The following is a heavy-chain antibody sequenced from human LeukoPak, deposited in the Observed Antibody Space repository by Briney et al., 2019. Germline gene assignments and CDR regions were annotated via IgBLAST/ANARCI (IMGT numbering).Heavy chain of an antibody. V-gene: IGHV1-69*05. CDR1: GGTFSSYA. Sequence: ASVKVSCKASGGTFSSYAISWVRQAPGQGLEWMGRIIPIFGPANYAQKFQGRVTITTDESTSTAYMELSSLRSEDTAVYYCARDQTYYYDSSGPHAFDIWGQGTMVTVSS. CDR2: IIPIFGPA. CDR3: ARDQTYYYDSSGPHAFDI. D-gene: IGHD3-22*01. J-gene: IGHJ3*02.